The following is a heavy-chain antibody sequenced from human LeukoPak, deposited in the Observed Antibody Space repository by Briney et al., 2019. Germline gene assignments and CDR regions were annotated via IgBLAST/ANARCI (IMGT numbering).Heavy chain of an antibody. Sequence: PGGSLRLSCAASGFTFSSYGMHWVRQAPGKGLEWVAFIRYDGSNKYYADSVKGRFTISRDNSKNTLYLQMNSLRAEDTAVYYCAKYCSSTSCKGGYWGQGTLVTVSS. V-gene: IGHV3-30*02. CDR1: GFTFSSYG. D-gene: IGHD2-2*01. CDR3: AKYCSSTSCKGGY. CDR2: IRYDGSNK. J-gene: IGHJ4*02.